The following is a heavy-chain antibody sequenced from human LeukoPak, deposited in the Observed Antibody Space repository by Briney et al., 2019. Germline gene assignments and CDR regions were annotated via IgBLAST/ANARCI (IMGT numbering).Heavy chain of an antibody. J-gene: IGHJ5*02. CDR2: INPSGGST. CDR1: GYTFTSYY. Sequence: ASVKVSCKASGYTFTSYYMHWVRQAPGEGLEWMGLINPSGGSTSYAQKFQGRVTITRNTSISTAYMELSSLRSEDTAVYYCARGRGGYPTYNWFDPWGQGTLDTVSS. V-gene: IGHV1-46*01. D-gene: IGHD5-12*01. CDR3: ARGRGGYPTYNWFDP.